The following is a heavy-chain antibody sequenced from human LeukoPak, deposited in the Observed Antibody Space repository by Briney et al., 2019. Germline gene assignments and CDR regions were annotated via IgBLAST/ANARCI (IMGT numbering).Heavy chain of an antibody. J-gene: IGHJ4*02. D-gene: IGHD6-13*01. Sequence: PSETLSLTCAVYGGSFSGYYWSWIRQPPGKGLEWIGEINHSGSTNYNPSLKSRVTISVDTSKNQFSLKLSSVTAADTAVYYCARRSNSSSTSYWGRGTLVTVSS. CDR1: GGSFSGYY. V-gene: IGHV4-34*01. CDR3: ARRSNSSSTSY. CDR2: INHSGST.